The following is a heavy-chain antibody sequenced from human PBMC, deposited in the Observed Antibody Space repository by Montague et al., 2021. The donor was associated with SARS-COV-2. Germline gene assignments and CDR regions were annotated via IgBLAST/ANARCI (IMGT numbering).Heavy chain of an antibody. CDR3: ATNVGRRLSGWEVAFDI. V-gene: IGHV4-39*02. D-gene: IGHD6-19*01. J-gene: IGHJ3*02. CDR2: LYSGGSR. Sequence: SETLSLTCTVSGGTGSSGSYYWGWIRQSPGKGLEWIARLYSGGSRYYNPSLKSRVTISVDTSHVSLRLTSVTAADTAVSYCATNVGRRLSGWEVAFDIWGPGTMVSVSS. CDR1: GGTGSSGSYY.